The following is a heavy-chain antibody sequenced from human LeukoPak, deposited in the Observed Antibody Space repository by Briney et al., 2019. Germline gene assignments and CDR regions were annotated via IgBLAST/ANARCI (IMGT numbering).Heavy chain of an antibody. J-gene: IGHJ5*02. Sequence: SVKVSCKASGGTFSSYAISWVRQAPGQGLEWMGRIIPILGIANYAQKFQGRVTITADKSTSTAYMELSSLRSEDTAVYYCARAGCSSTSCYSVVSWFDPWGQGTLVTVSS. D-gene: IGHD2-2*01. CDR3: ARAGCSSTSCYSVVSWFDP. V-gene: IGHV1-69*04. CDR1: GGTFSSYA. CDR2: IIPILGIA.